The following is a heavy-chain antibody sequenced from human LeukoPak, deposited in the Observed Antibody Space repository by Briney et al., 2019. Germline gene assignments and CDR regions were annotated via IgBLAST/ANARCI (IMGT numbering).Heavy chain of an antibody. Sequence: ASVKVSCKASGGTFSSYAISWVRQAPGQGLEWMGRIIPIFGTANYAQKFQGRVTITTDESTSTAYIELSSLRSEDTTVYYCARXXXXXXXXXXYWXQXTXVTV. CDR3: ARXXXXXXXXXXY. CDR2: IIPIFGTA. J-gene: IGHJ4*02. V-gene: IGHV1-69*05. CDR1: GGTFSSYA.